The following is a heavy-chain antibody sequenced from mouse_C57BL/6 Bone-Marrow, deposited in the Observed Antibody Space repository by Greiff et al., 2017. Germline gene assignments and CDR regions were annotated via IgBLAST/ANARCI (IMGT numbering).Heavy chain of an antibody. Sequence: DVMLVESGGDLVKPGGSLKLSCAASGFTFSSYGMSWVRQTPDKRLEWVATISSGGSYTYYPDSVKGRFTISRDNAQNTLYLQMSSLKSEDTAMYYCARENYYSNYPFAYWGQGTLVTVSA. V-gene: IGHV5-6*02. J-gene: IGHJ3*01. CDR2: ISSGGSYT. CDR3: ARENYYSNYPFAY. D-gene: IGHD2-5*01. CDR1: GFTFSSYG.